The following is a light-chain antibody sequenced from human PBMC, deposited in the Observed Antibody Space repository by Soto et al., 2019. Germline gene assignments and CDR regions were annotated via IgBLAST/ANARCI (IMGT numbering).Light chain of an antibody. CDR2: RAS. CDR1: QSVISTY. V-gene: IGKV3-20*01. Sequence: EIGLTHSPDILSLSPGEIDTLSCRSSQSVISTYLAWVQQKPGQPPRPLIARASSRDTGIPERFSGSVSGTDFTLTISRLEPEDFSVYWCQLYGRSPLFTFDPGTKVDIK. CDR3: QLYGRSPLFT. J-gene: IGKJ3*01.